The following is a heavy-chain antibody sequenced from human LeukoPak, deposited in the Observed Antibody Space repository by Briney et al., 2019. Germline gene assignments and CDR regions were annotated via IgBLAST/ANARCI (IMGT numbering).Heavy chain of an antibody. J-gene: IGHJ4*02. CDR1: GFTFSSYE. CDR3: AKRGVTRTYYFDW. Sequence: GGSLRLSCAASGFTFSSYEMKWVGQAPGKGREWGTYISSSGSTIYYAVSVTGRFTISRDNAKNSLYLQMNSLRAEDTAVYYCAKRGVTRTYYFDWWGQGTLVTVSS. CDR2: ISSSGSTI. D-gene: IGHD1-1*01. V-gene: IGHV3-48*03.